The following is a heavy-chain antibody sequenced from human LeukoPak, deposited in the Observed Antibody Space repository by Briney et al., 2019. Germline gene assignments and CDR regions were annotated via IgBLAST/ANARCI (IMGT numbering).Heavy chain of an antibody. J-gene: IGHJ4*02. V-gene: IGHV3-53*01. D-gene: IGHD6-19*01. CDR1: GFTVSSNY. CDR3: ARDLVGSGLFDY. Sequence: GGSLRLSCAASGFTVSSNYMSWVRQAPGKGLEWVSVIYSGGSTYYADSVKGRFTISRDNSKNTLCLQMNSLRAEDTAVYYCARDLVGSGLFDYWGQGTLVTVSS. CDR2: IYSGGST.